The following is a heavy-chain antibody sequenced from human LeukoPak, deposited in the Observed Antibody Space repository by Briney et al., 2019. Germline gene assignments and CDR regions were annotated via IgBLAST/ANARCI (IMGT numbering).Heavy chain of an antibody. V-gene: IGHV3-21*01. CDR1: GFTFSSYS. CDR3: ARVRGYSDAFDI. Sequence: KPGGSLRLSCAASGFTFSSYSMNWVRQAPGKGLEWVSSISSSSSYIYYADSVKGRFTISRDNAKNSLYLQMNSLRAEDTVVYYCARVRGYSDAFDIWGQGTMVTVSS. D-gene: IGHD5-18*01. CDR2: ISSSSSYI. J-gene: IGHJ3*02.